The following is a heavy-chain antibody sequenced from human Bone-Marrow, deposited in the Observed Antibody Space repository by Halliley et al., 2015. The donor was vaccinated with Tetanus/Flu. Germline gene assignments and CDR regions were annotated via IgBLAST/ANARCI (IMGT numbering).Heavy chain of an antibody. V-gene: IGHV5-10-1*01. Sequence: GRIVPRESWTNYSPSFQGHVTISVDKSVSTAYLQWNSLKASDTAIYYCSRHSTSMFRGIMGDDYWGQGSLVTVSS. CDR3: SRHSTSMFRGIMGDDY. CDR2: IVPRESWT. J-gene: IGHJ4*02. D-gene: IGHD3-16*01.